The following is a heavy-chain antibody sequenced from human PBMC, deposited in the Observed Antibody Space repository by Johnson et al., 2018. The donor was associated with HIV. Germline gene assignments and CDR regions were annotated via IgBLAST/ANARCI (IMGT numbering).Heavy chain of an antibody. D-gene: IGHD3-16*01. CDR2: ISYDGSNK. Sequence: QVQLVESGGGVVQPGRSLRLSCAASGFTFSSYAMHCVRQAPGKGLEWVAVISYDGSNKYYSDSVKGRFTISRDNSKNTLYLQMNSLRAEDTAVFYCARDRYYGLGWGWAFDIWGQGTMVTVSS. CDR3: ARDRYYGLGWGWAFDI. CDR1: GFTFSSYA. V-gene: IGHV3-30-3*01. J-gene: IGHJ3*02.